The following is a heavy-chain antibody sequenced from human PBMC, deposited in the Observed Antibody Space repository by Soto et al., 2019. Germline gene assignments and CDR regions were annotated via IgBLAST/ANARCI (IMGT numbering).Heavy chain of an antibody. CDR3: ARGIGIVATMNTYNWFDP. Sequence: ASVKVSCKASGYTFTSYDINWVRQATGQGLEWMGWMNPNSGNTGYAQKFQGRVTMTRNTSISTAYMELSSLRSEDTAVYYCARGIGIVATMNTYNWFDPWGQGTLVTVSS. D-gene: IGHD5-12*01. CDR1: GYTFTSYD. CDR2: MNPNSGNT. J-gene: IGHJ5*02. V-gene: IGHV1-8*01.